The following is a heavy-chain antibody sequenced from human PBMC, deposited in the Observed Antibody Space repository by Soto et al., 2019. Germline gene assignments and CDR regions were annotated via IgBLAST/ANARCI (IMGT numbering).Heavy chain of an antibody. J-gene: IGHJ4*02. CDR1: GGSISSYH. D-gene: IGHD1-7*01. Sequence: SVTLPLPCSAAGGSISSYHWRWIRQPAGKGLEWIGRMYSTGNTNYNPSLKSRVTVSIDTSKNQFFLRLNSVTAADSAVYYCAREFGDNWNYEAYWGQGTAVAVCS. CDR3: AREFGDNWNYEAY. V-gene: IGHV4-4*07. CDR2: MYSTGNT.